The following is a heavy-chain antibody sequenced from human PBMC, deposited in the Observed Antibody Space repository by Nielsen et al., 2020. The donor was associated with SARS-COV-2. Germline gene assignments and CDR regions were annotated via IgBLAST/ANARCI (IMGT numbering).Heavy chain of an antibody. D-gene: IGHD2-2*01. CDR2: ISGGGTNS. Sequence: GESLKISCAASGFTFNTYAMSWIRQKNEKGKEWISAISGGGTNSFYADSVKGRFTISRDNSNHTLYLQLTNLRAEDTAVYYCANDFGDCGSSTCRPKWGQGSRITVSS. V-gene: IGHV3-23*01. CDR1: GFTFNTYA. J-gene: IGHJ4*02. CDR3: ANDFGDCGSSTCRPK.